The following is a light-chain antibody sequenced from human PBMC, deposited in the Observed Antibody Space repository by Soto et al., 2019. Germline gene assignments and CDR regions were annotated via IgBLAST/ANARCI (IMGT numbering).Light chain of an antibody. V-gene: IGKV1-5*03. CDR1: QSISSW. CDR3: QQYNSYPYT. J-gene: IGKJ2*01. Sequence: DIQMTQSPSTLSASVGDRVTITCRASQSISSWLAWYQQKPGKAPKLLIYKASSLESGVPSRFSGSGSGTEFTLTISSLQPDDFATYYSQQYNSYPYTFGQGTKVDIK. CDR2: KAS.